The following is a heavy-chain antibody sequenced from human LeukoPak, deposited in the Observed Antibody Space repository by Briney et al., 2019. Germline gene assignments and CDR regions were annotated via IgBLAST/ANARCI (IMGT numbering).Heavy chain of an antibody. V-gene: IGHV4-61*05. CDR1: GGSISSSSYY. J-gene: IGHJ4*02. CDR2: IYYSGST. CDR3: ARGEHYYDSSGRFDY. D-gene: IGHD3-22*01. Sequence: SETLSLTCTVSGGSISSSSYYWSWIRQPPGKGLEWIGYIYYSGSTNYNPSLKSRVTISVDTSKNQFSLKLSSVTAADTAVYYCARGEHYYDSSGRFDYWGQGTLVTVSS.